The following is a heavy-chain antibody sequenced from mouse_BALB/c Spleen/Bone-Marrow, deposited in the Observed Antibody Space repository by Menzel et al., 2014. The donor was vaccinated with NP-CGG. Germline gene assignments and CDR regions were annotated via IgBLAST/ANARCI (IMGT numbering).Heavy chain of an antibody. D-gene: IGHD1-1*01. CDR3: ARRVYYDYYAMDY. CDR2: IDPYSGGS. Sequence: LVESGPELVKPGASVKVSCKASGYTFXNYNMYWVKQSHGKSLEWIGYIDPYSGGSRYNQSFKGKATLTVDKSSSTAYMHLNSLTSEDSAVYYCARRVYYDYYAMDYWGQGTSVTVSS. V-gene: IGHV1S135*01. J-gene: IGHJ4*01. CDR1: GYTFXNYN.